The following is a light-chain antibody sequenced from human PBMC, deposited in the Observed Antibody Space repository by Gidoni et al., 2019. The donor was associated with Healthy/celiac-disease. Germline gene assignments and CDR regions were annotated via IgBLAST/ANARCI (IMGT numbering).Light chain of an antibody. J-gene: IGKJ5*01. V-gene: IGKV3-11*01. CDR2: DAS. CDR1: QSVSSY. Sequence: PATRSWSPGERATLPCRASQSVSSYFAWYQQKPGQAPRLLIYDASNRATGIPARFSGSGSGTDFTLTISSLEPEDFAVYYCQQRSNWPITFGQGTRLEIK. CDR3: QQRSNWPIT.